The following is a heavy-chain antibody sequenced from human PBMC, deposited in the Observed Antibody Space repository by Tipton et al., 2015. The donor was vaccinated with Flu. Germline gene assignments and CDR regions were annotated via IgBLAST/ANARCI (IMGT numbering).Heavy chain of an antibody. CDR3: ARRDYSNYVSEPKNWFDP. CDR2: VHQTGNT. CDR1: GGSMSRHY. V-gene: IGHV4-59*08. D-gene: IGHD4-11*01. Sequence: TLSLTCTVSGGSMSRHYWSWLRQSPGKGLEWIGNVHQTGNTYYNPSLMSRVTIAVDRPRNQFSLRLTSVTAADTAVYYCARRDYSNYVSEPKNWFDPWGQGTLVTVSS. J-gene: IGHJ5*02.